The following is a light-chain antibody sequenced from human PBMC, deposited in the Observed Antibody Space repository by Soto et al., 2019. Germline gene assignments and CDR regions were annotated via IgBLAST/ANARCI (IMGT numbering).Light chain of an antibody. Sequence: EIVLTQSPGTLSLSPGERATLSCRASQSVSSSYLAWYQQKPGQAPRLLIYGASSRATGIPDRFSGSGSGTDFTLTISSLEAEDFAVYYCQQYGSSPSWTFGQGTKVEIK. V-gene: IGKV3-20*01. J-gene: IGKJ1*01. CDR2: GAS. CDR3: QQYGSSPSWT. CDR1: QSVSSSY.